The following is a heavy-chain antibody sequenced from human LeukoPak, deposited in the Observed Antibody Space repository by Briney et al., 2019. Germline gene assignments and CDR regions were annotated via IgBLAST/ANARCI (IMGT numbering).Heavy chain of an antibody. CDR1: GFTFSSYE. V-gene: IGHV3-48*03. CDR3: ARAGHYDSSGYRDAFDI. D-gene: IGHD3-22*01. Sequence: RGSLRLSCAASGFTFSSYEMNWVRQAPGKGLEWVSYISSSGSTIYYADSVKGRFTISRDNAKNSLYLQMNSPRAEDTAVYYCARAGHYDSSGYRDAFDIWGQGTMVTVSS. CDR2: ISSSGSTI. J-gene: IGHJ3*02.